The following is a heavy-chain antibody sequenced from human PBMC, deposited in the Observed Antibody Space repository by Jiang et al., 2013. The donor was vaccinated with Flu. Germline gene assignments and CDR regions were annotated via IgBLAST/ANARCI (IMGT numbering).Heavy chain of an antibody. CDR1: DGSINLYY. D-gene: IGHD5-24*01. Sequence: NCTVSDGSINLYYWSWIRQPPGKGLEWMGYVFYTGSTNXNPSLKSRVTMSVDTSKNQFSLKLSSVTAADTAVYYCARGQRWLSYYYYGMDVWGQGTTVTVSS. J-gene: IGHJ6*02. CDR3: ARGQRWLSYYYYGMDV. V-gene: IGHV4-59*12. CDR2: VFYTGST.